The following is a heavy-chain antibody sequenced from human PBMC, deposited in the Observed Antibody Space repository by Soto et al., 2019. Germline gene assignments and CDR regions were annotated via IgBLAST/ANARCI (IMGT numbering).Heavy chain of an antibody. V-gene: IGHV3-30*18. CDR1: GFTFSSYG. Sequence: GWSLRLSCAASGFTFSSYGMHWVRQAPGKGLEWVAVISYDGSNKYYADSVKGRFTISRDNSKNTLYLQMNSLRAEDTAVYYCAKLQYMDIVATIVLGGMDVWGQGTTVTVSS. CDR2: ISYDGSNK. CDR3: AKLQYMDIVATIVLGGMDV. J-gene: IGHJ6*02. D-gene: IGHD5-12*01.